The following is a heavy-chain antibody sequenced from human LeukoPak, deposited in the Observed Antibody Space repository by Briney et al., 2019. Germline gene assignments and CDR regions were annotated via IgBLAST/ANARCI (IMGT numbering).Heavy chain of an antibody. CDR3: ARGVLARHFDY. CDR2: IHYSGST. D-gene: IGHD2-8*01. J-gene: IGHJ4*02. V-gene: IGHV4-59*08. CDR1: NGSFNNYY. Sequence: TSETLSLTCAVYNGSFNNYYWSWIRQPPGKGLEWIGYIHYSGSTNYNPSLKSRVTISVDTSKNQFSLKLSSVTAADTAVYYCARGVLARHFDYWGRGTLVTVSS.